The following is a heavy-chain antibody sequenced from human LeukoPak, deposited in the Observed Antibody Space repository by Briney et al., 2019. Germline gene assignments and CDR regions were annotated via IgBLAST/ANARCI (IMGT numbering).Heavy chain of an antibody. J-gene: IGHJ5*02. V-gene: IGHV3-23*01. Sequence: GGSLRLSCAASGFTFRSYAMSWVRQAPGKGLEWVSSISGSGASTYYADSVKGRFTISRDNAKNSLYLQINSLRVEDTALYYCARDRRGITGTEWFDPWGQGTLVTVSS. CDR3: ARDRRGITGTEWFDP. D-gene: IGHD1-20*01. CDR2: ISGSGAST. CDR1: GFTFRSYA.